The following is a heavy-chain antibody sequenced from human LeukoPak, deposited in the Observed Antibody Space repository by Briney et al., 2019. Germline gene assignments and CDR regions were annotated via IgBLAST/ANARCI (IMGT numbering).Heavy chain of an antibody. V-gene: IGHV6-1*01. CDR2: TFYRSKWYH. Sequence: SQTLPLTCAISGDSVSSNSAAWNWIRQSPSRGLEWLGRTFYRSKWYHDYAVSVKTRITISPDTSKNQFSLQLNSVTPEDTAVYYCVREVAVAGRPNWFDPWGQGTLVTVSS. CDR1: GDSVSSNSAA. D-gene: IGHD6-19*01. CDR3: VREVAVAGRPNWFDP. J-gene: IGHJ5*02.